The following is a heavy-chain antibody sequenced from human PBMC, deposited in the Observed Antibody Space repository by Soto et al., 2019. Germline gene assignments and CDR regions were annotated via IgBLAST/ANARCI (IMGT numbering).Heavy chain of an antibody. V-gene: IGHV1-69*13. CDR3: ARGGSGYTWFNEF. CDR1: SGLFRSYP. CDR2: IIPVFQTA. J-gene: IGHJ4*02. Sequence: SGKVCFGASSGLFRSYPISWVRQVPGQGLEWMGGIIPVFQTAYYTQRFQGRVTITADESTNTAYMELSSLRSEDTAIYYCARGGSGYTWFNEFWGQGTLVPVSS. D-gene: IGHD3-22*01.